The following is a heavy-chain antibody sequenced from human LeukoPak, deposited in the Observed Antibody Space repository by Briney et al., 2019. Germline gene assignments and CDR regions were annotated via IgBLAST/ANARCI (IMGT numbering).Heavy chain of an antibody. V-gene: IGHV3-23*01. D-gene: IGHD2-15*01. Sequence: PGGSLRLSCVASGFTFSTHTMYWVRLAPGKGLEWVSIIGRGGGGIHYTDSVRGRFTISRDNFKNTLYLQMSSLRAEDTAIYYCAKDLAYSFDYWGQGILVTVSS. CDR3: AKDLAYSFDY. CDR2: IGRGGGGI. CDR1: GFTFSTHT. J-gene: IGHJ4*02.